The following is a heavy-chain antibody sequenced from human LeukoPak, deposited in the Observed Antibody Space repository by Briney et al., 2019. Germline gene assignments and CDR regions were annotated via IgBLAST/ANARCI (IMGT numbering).Heavy chain of an antibody. D-gene: IGHD3-3*01. CDR1: GFTFSSYA. Sequence: GGSLRLSCAASGFTFSSYAMHWVRQAPGKGLEWVAVISYDGSNKCYADSVKGRFTISRDNSKNTLYLQMNSLRTEDTALYYCARDGTLFGFDPWGQGTLVTVSS. CDR2: ISYDGSNK. J-gene: IGHJ5*02. CDR3: ARDGTLFGFDP. V-gene: IGHV3-30-3*01.